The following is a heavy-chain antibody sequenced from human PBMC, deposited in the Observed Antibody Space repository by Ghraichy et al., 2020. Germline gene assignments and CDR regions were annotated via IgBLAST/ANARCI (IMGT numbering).Heavy chain of an antibody. V-gene: IGHV3-9*01. J-gene: IGHJ3*02. CDR1: GFTFDDYA. CDR2: ISWNSGSI. Sequence: GGSLRLSCAASGFTFDDYAMHWVRQAPGKGLEWVSGISWNSGSIGYADSVKGRFTISRDNAKNSLYLQMNSLRAEDTALYYCAKDRGYSYGHDAFDIWGQGTMVTVSS. D-gene: IGHD5-18*01. CDR3: AKDRGYSYGHDAFDI.